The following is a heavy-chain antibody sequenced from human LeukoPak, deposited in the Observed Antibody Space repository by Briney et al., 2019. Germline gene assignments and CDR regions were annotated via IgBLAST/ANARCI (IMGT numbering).Heavy chain of an antibody. CDR3: AKRPTGNNPFDY. J-gene: IGHJ4*02. CDR1: GFTVSSNY. CDR2: IYSGGST. Sequence: PGGSLRLSCAGSGFTVSSNYMSWVRQAPGKGLEWVSFIYSGGSTYYADSVKGRFSISRDNYKNTAYLQMNSLRAEDTTIYYSAKRPTGNNPFDYWGQGALVTVSS. D-gene: IGHD1/OR15-1a*01. V-gene: IGHV3-53*01.